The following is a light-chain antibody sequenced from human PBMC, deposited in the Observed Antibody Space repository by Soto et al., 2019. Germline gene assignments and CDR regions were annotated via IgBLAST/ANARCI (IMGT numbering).Light chain of an antibody. CDR2: EVG. CDR1: ASDVGRYNY. CDR3: SSYTTNSPLVI. Sequence: QSVLTQPASVSGSPGQSITMSCTGTASDVGRYNYVSWYQQHPGKAPKLMIYEVGNRPSGVSNRFSGSKSGNTASLTISGLQAEDEADYYCSSYTTNSPLVIFGGGTKLTVL. V-gene: IGLV2-14*01. J-gene: IGLJ2*01.